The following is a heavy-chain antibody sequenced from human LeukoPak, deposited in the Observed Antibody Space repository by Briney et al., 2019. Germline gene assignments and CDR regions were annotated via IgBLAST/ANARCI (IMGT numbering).Heavy chain of an antibody. CDR1: GGSFSGYY. J-gene: IGHJ3*02. V-gene: IGHV4-59*01. CDR2: IYYSGST. CDR3: ARSTYYYDSSGYHDAFDI. Sequence: SETLSLTCAVYGGSFSGYYWSWIRQPPGKGLEWIGYIYYSGSTNYNPSLKSRVTISVDTSKNQFSLKLSSVTAADTAVYYCARSTYYYDSSGYHDAFDIWGQGTMVTVSS. D-gene: IGHD3-22*01.